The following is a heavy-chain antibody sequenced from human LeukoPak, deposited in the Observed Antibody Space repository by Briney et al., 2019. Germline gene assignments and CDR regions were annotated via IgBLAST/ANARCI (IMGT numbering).Heavy chain of an antibody. V-gene: IGHV3-33*06. D-gene: IGHD4-17*01. J-gene: IGHJ4*02. CDR2: IWYDGSNK. Sequence: GRSLRLSCAASGFTFSSYGVHWVRQAPGKGLEWVAVIWYDGSNKCYADSVKGRFTISRDNSKNTLYLQMNSLRAEDTAVYYCAKDSPLLPYGDYYFDYWGQGTLVTVSS. CDR3: AKDSPLLPYGDYYFDY. CDR1: GFTFSSYG.